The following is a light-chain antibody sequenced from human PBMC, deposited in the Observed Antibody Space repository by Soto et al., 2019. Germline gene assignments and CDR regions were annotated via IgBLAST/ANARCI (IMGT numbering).Light chain of an antibody. CDR2: TNN. V-gene: IGLV1-47*02. J-gene: IGLJ3*02. Sequence: QYVLTQPPSASGTPGQRVSISCSGRSSNIGSNYVYWYQQLPGTAPKLLMYTNNQRPSGVPDRFSGSKSGTSASLAISGLRSEDEADYYCATWDDSLSAWVFGGGTKLPVL. CDR1: SSNIGSNY. CDR3: ATWDDSLSAWV.